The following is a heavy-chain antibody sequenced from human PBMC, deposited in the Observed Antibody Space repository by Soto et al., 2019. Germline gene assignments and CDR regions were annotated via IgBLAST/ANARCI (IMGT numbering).Heavy chain of an antibody. CDR1: GNTFTRYY. Sequence: ASVKVSCKASGNTFTRYYTHWVRQAPGQGLEWIGTVNPSGGRTTYAQKFQERVTMTRDMSTSRVYMELSSLTSEDTAVYYCAADDMTAVVWGQGAQVTVSS. D-gene: IGHD3-22*01. J-gene: IGHJ4*02. CDR2: VNPSGGRT. CDR3: AADDMTAVV. V-gene: IGHV1-46*01.